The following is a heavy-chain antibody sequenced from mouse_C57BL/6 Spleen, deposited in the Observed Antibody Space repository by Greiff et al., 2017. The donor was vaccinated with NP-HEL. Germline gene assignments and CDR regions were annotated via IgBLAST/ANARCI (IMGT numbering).Heavy chain of an antibody. D-gene: IGHD2-4*01. V-gene: IGHV1-74*01. CDR3: AIGEVYDYDAGDYYAMDY. CDR2: IHPSDSDT. CDR1: GYTFTSYW. J-gene: IGHJ4*01. Sequence: QVQLQQPGAELVKPGASVKVSCKASGYTFTSYWMHWVKQRPGQGLEWIGRIHPSDSDTNYNQKFKGKATLTVDKSSSTAYMQLSSLTSEDSAVYYCAIGEVYDYDAGDYYAMDYWGQGTSVTVSS.